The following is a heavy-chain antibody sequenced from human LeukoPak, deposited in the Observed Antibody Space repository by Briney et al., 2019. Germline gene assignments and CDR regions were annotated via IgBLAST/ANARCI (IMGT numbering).Heavy chain of an antibody. Sequence: PGGPLRLSCAASGFTFSSYGMNWVRQAPGKGMEWGAFIRYDGGNKYYADSVKGRFTISRDKSKNTLYLQMNSLRAEDTAVYYCARDLGDSFDYWGRGTLVTVSS. CDR2: IRYDGGNK. CDR1: GFTFSSYG. V-gene: IGHV3-30*02. D-gene: IGHD4-17*01. CDR3: ARDLGDSFDY. J-gene: IGHJ4*02.